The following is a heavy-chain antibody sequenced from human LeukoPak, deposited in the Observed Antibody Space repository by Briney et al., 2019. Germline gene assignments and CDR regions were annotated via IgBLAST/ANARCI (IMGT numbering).Heavy chain of an antibody. CDR1: GGTFSSYA. D-gene: IGHD6-19*01. CDR2: IIPFFGTA. CDR3: ARDGVPLGAVAGEYYFDY. J-gene: IGHJ4*02. Sequence: SVKVSCKASGGTFSSYAISWVRQAPGQGLEWMGGIIPFFGTANYVQKFQGRVTITTDESTSTAYMELSSLRSEDTAVYYCARDGVPLGAVAGEYYFDYWGQGTLVTVSS. V-gene: IGHV1-69*05.